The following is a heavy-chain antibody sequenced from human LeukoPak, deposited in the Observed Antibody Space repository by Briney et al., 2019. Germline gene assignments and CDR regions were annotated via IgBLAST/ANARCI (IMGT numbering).Heavy chain of an antibody. J-gene: IGHJ6*03. CDR2: ISYDGSNK. V-gene: IGHV3-30*18. Sequence: GGSLRLSCAASGFTFSSYGMHWVRQAPGKGLEWVAVISYDGSNKYYADSVKGRFSISRDNSKNTLCLQMNSLRAEDTAVYYCAKDLAYLALYYYYYMDVWGKGTTVTVSS. CDR1: GFTFSSYG. CDR3: AKDLAYLALYYYYYMDV.